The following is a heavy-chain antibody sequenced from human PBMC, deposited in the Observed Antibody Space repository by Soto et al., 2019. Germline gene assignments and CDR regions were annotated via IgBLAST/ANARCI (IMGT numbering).Heavy chain of an antibody. Sequence: GGSLRLSCEGSGFTFSSFAMGWVRQAPGKGLEWLSSVSADGVSSFSADSVRGRFRVSRDNSKDTLFLQMRFLRVEDTAVYYCAKTRQAPVGTHFFDLWGQGTQVTVSS. CDR2: VSADGVSS. J-gene: IGHJ4*02. CDR3: AKTRQAPVGTHFFDL. CDR1: GFTFSSFA. V-gene: IGHV3-23*01.